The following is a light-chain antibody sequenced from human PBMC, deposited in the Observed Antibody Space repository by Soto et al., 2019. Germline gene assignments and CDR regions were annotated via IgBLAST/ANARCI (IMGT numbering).Light chain of an antibody. V-gene: IGLV2-14*03. CDR1: SSDVGGYTF. J-gene: IGLJ2*01. CDR2: NVS. CDR3: SSFSSITREV. Sequence: QSALTQPASVSGSPGQSITISCTGTSSDVGGYTFVSWYQQHPGKTPKLIIYNVSTRPSGVSHRCTGSKSGNTASLTISGLHTEDEADYYCSSFSSITREVFGGGTKLTVL.